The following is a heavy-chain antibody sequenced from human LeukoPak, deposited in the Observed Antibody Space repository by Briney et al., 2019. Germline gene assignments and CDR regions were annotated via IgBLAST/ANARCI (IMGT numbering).Heavy chain of an antibody. Sequence: ASVKVSCKASGYTFTSYYMHWVRQAPGQGLEWMGIINPSGGSTSYAQKFQGRVTMTRDKSTSTVYMELSSLRFEDTAVYYCARLGAAAVDYWGQGTLVTVSS. J-gene: IGHJ4*02. D-gene: IGHD6-13*01. CDR1: GYTFTSYY. CDR2: INPSGGST. CDR3: ARLGAAAVDY. V-gene: IGHV1-46*01.